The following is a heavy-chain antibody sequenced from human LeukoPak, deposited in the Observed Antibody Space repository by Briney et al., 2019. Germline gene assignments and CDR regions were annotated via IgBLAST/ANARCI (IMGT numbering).Heavy chain of an antibody. D-gene: IGHD6-13*01. CDR2: IMEDGSEK. Sequence: GGSLRLFCAASGFNFSSYWMRWGRQAPGEGLEWVANIMEDGSEKYYVDSVKGRFTISRDNAKNSLFLQMNSLRAEDTAVYYCARDRGIAPSGTYYYYGMDVWGKGTTVTVSS. CDR3: ARDRGIAPSGTYYYYGMDV. CDR1: GFNFSSYW. J-gene: IGHJ6*04. V-gene: IGHV3-7*03.